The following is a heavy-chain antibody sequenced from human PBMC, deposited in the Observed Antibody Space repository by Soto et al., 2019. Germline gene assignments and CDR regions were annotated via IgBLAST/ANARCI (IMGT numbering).Heavy chain of an antibody. V-gene: IGHV1-18*01. D-gene: IGHD2-2*01. CDR3: ARYPIVVLVPAAMSAWYYYYGMDV. CDR1: GYTFTSYG. CDR2: ISAYNGNT. J-gene: IGHJ6*02. Sequence: GASVKVSCKASGYTFTSYGISWVRQAPGQGLEWMGWISAYNGNTNYAQKLQGRVTMTTDTSTSTAYMELRSLRSDDTAVHYCARYPIVVLVPAAMSAWYYYYGMDVWGQGTTVTVSS.